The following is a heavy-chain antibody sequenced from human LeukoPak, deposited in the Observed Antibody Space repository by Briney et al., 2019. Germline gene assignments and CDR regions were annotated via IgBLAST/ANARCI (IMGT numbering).Heavy chain of an antibody. V-gene: IGHV3-23*01. J-gene: IGHJ4*02. Sequence: QPGGSLRLSCAASGFIFSSYAMSWVRQAPGKGLEWVSSISASAGTTYYADSVKGRFTISRDNSKNTLDLQMNSLRAEDTAVYYCAKDPASYEYYFDYWGRGTLVTVSS. CDR2: ISASAGTT. CDR1: GFIFSSYA. D-gene: IGHD5-12*01. CDR3: AKDPASYEYYFDY.